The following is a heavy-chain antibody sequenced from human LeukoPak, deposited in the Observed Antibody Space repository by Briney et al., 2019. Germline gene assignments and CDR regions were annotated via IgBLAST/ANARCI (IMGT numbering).Heavy chain of an antibody. J-gene: IGHJ4*02. D-gene: IGHD6-13*01. CDR3: ARVSSSSWYAAIDY. CDR1: RYTFTTYG. V-gene: IGHV1-18*01. CDR2: ISTYSGAT. Sequence: GASVKDSSKASRYTFTTYGISWVRQAPGQGLEWMGWISTYSGATNYVQNLQGRVTMTTDTSTTTAYMELRSLRADDTAVYYCARVSSSSWYAAIDYWGQGTLVTVSS.